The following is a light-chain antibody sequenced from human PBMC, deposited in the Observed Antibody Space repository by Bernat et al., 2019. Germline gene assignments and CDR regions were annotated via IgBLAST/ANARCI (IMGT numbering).Light chain of an antibody. CDR2: RAS. J-gene: IGKJ1*01. Sequence: DIQMTQSPSTLSASVGDRVTITCRASQSISSWLAWYQQKPGKAPKLLIYRASTLESGVPSRFSGSGSGTEFTLTISSLQTDDFATYYCQQYNSYSWTFGQVTKVEIK. CDR1: QSISSW. CDR3: QQYNSYSWT. V-gene: IGKV1-5*03.